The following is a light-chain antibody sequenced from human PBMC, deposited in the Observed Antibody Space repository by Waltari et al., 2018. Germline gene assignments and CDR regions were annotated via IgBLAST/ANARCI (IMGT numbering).Light chain of an antibody. V-gene: IGKV3-11*01. CDR2: DAS. Sequence: IVLTQSPATLSLSPGERATLTCRASQSVSSYLAWYQQKPGQAPRLLIYDASNRATGIPARFSGSGSGTDFTLTISSLEPEDFAVYYCQQRSNWPPGYTFGQGTKLEIK. J-gene: IGKJ2*01. CDR1: QSVSSY. CDR3: QQRSNWPPGYT.